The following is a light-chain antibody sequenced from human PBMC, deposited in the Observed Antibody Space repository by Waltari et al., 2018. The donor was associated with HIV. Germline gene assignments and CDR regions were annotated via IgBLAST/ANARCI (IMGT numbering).Light chain of an antibody. V-gene: IGKV2D-29*01. CDR1: QSLLHSDGKTY. J-gene: IGKJ2*01. CDR2: EVT. CDR3: MQFIQRLYT. Sequence: IVMTQTPLSLAVTPGQSASFSCRSSQSLLHSDGKTYLYWYLQKSGQPPQLLIYEVTNRFSGVPHRFSGSGSGTNFTLRISRVEADDAGTYYCMQFIQRLYTFGQG.